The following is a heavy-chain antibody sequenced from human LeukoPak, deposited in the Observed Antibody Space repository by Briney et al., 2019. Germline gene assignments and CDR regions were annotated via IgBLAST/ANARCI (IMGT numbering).Heavy chain of an antibody. V-gene: IGHV1-18*04. Sequence: ASVKVSCKASGYTFTSYYMHWVRQAPGQGLEWMGWISAYNGNTNYAQKLQGRVTMTTDTSTSTAYMELRSLRSDDTAVYYCARRHLGYCSGGSCYSESLGNYYYYYYMDVWGKGTTVTVSS. J-gene: IGHJ6*03. CDR3: ARRHLGYCSGGSCYSESLGNYYYYYYMDV. CDR1: GYTFTSYY. D-gene: IGHD2-15*01. CDR2: ISAYNGNT.